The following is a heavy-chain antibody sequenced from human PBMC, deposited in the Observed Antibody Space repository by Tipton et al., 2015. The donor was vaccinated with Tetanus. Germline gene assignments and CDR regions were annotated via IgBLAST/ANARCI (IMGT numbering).Heavy chain of an antibody. J-gene: IGHJ4*02. CDR2: ITDTGRT. Sequence: TLSLTCNVSGVSVTTYHWSWIRQPPGKGLEWIGYITDTGRTNYSPSLRNRLTISIDTSKTHFSLRLDSVTAADTAVYYCATDRRGPGEVRGLDNWVQGTLVTVSS. D-gene: IGHD3-10*01. CDR1: GVSVTTYH. V-gene: IGHV4-59*02. CDR3: ATDRRGPGEVRGLDN.